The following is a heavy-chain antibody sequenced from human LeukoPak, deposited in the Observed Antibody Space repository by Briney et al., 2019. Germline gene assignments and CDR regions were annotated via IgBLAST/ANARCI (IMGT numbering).Heavy chain of an antibody. D-gene: IGHD6-19*01. J-gene: IGHJ6*02. CDR3: ARGHSSGWYYYYGMDV. V-gene: IGHV4-34*01. CDR1: GGSFSGYY. Sequence: SETLSLTCAVYGGSFSGYYWSWIRQPPGKGLEWIGEINHSGSTNYNPSLKSRATISVDTSKNQFSLKLSSVTAADTAVYYCARGHSSGWYYYYGMDVWGQGTTVTVSS. CDR2: INHSGST.